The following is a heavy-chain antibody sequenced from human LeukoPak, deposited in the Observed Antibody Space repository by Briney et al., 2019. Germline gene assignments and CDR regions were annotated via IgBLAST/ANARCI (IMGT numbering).Heavy chain of an antibody. V-gene: IGHV3-66*02. D-gene: IGHD3-3*01. Sequence: GGSLRLSCAASGFTFSSYAMSWVRQAPGKGLEWVSVIYSGGSTYYADSVKGRFTISRDNSKNTLYLQMNSLRAEDTAVYYCARAAQGYDFWNYWGQGTLVTVSS. CDR2: IYSGGST. CDR3: ARAAQGYDFWNY. J-gene: IGHJ4*02. CDR1: GFTFSSYA.